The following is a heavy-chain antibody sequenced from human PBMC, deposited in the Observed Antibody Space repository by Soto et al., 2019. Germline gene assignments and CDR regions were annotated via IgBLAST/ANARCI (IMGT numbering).Heavy chain of an antibody. CDR1: GYTFTSYD. CDR2: MNPNSGNT. D-gene: IGHD6-13*01. V-gene: IGHV1-8*01. CDR3: ARLAAAGSGFDY. J-gene: IGHJ4*02. Sequence: QVQLVQSGAEVKKPGASVKVSCKASGYTFTSYDINWVRQATGQGLEWMGWMNPNSGNTGYAQKFQGRXXIXRXXSISTAYMELSSLRSEDTAVYYCARLAAAGSGFDYWGQGTLVTVSS.